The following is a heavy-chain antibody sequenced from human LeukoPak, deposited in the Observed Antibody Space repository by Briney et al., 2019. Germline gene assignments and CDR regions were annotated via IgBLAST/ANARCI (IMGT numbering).Heavy chain of an antibody. CDR2: IYYSGST. V-gene: IGHV4-59*08. CDR1: GGSISSYY. J-gene: IGHJ4*02. Sequence: ASETLSLTCTVSGGSISSYYWSWLRQPPGKGLEWIGHIYYSGSTNYNPSLKSRVTISVDTSKNQFSLKLSSVTAADTAVYYCARLGNYYDSSGDYWGQGTLVTVSS. CDR3: ARLGNYYDSSGDY. D-gene: IGHD3-22*01.